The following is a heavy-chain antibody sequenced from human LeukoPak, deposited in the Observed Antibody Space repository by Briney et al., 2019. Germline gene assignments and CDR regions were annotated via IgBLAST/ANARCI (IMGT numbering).Heavy chain of an antibody. V-gene: IGHV3-23*01. CDR2: ISGSGDNT. CDR3: ARVTYGSGTYGAFDY. J-gene: IGHJ4*02. Sequence: PGGSQRLSCAASGFTFSSHGMSWVRQAPGKGLEWVSTISGSGDNTYYADSVKGRFTISRDNSKNTLYLQMNSLRAEDTAVYYCARVTYGSGTYGAFDYWGQGTLVTVSS. CDR1: GFTFSSHG. D-gene: IGHD3-10*01.